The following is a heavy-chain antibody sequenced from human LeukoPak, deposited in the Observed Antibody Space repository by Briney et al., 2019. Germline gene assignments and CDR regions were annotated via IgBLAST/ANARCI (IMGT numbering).Heavy chain of an antibody. Sequence: GGSLRLPCAASGFTFSSYAMSWVRQAPGKGLEWVSAISGSGGSTYYADSVKGRFTISRDNSKNTLYLQMNSLRAEDTAVYYCAKAFTYYDILTEAYYYYGMDVWGQGTTVTVSS. J-gene: IGHJ6*02. D-gene: IGHD3-9*01. CDR2: ISGSGGST. CDR3: AKAFTYYDILTEAYYYYGMDV. V-gene: IGHV3-23*01. CDR1: GFTFSSYA.